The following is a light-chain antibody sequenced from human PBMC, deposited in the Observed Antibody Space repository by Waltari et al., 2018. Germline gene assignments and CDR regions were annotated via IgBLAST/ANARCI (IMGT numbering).Light chain of an antibody. J-gene: IGKJ4*01. V-gene: IGKV3-20*01. CDR1: QSVTSNK. Sequence: EIVLTQSPGTLSLSPGERATLSCRASQSVTSNKLAWYQQKPGQAPSLLIYATSTRATGIPDMFSGSGSGTDFTLTISGLGPDDFAVYYCEQYDSAPLTFGGGTKVEI. CDR3: EQYDSAPLT. CDR2: ATS.